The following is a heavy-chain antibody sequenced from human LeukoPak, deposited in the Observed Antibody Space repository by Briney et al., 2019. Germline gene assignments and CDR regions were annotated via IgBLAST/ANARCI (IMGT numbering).Heavy chain of an antibody. D-gene: IGHD6-25*01. V-gene: IGHV4-59*01. CDR2: IYYSGST. J-gene: IGHJ4*02. CDR1: GGSISSYY. Sequence: SETLSLTCTVSGGSISSYYWSWIRQPPGKGLEWIGYIYYSGSTNYNPSLKSRVTISVDTSKNQFSLKLSSVTAADTAVYYCARERVGAASNYFDYWGQGTLVTVSS. CDR3: ARERVGAASNYFDY.